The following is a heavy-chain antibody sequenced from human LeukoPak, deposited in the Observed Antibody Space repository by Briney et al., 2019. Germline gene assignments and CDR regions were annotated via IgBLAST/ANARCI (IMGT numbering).Heavy chain of an antibody. Sequence: PSETLSLTCAVYGGSFSDYSWNWIRQSPGKGLEWIGEINHSGSTIYNPPLKGRVTISADTSRNQFSLRLTSVSAADTGIYYCATGVTKPDPDVVVPAVLRVAQAFDSWGQGSLVTVSS. CDR3: ATGVTKPDPDVVVPAVLRVAQAFDS. J-gene: IGHJ4*02. D-gene: IGHD2-2*01. CDR1: GGSFSDYS. V-gene: IGHV4-34*01. CDR2: INHSGST.